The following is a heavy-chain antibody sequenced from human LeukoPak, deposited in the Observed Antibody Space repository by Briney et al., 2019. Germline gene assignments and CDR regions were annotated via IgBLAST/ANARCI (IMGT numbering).Heavy chain of an antibody. CDR1: GGSFSGYY. CDR3: ARGKPLLRLFDP. Sequence: SETLSLTCAVYGGSFSGYYWSWIRQPPGKGLEWIGEINHSGSTNYNPSLKSRVTISVDTSKNQFSLKLSSVTAADTAVYYCARGKPLLRLFDPWGQGTLVTVFS. J-gene: IGHJ5*02. D-gene: IGHD3-16*01. V-gene: IGHV4-34*01. CDR2: INHSGST.